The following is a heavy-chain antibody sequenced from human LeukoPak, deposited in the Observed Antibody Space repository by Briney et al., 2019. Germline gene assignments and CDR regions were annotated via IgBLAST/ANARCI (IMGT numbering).Heavy chain of an antibody. Sequence: PSETLSLTCTVSGYSISSGYYWGWIRQPPGKGLEWVSGISGSGGSTYYADSMKGRSGGSTYYADSVKGRLTISRDNSKNTLYLQMNSLRAEDTAVYYCAKDSEWWSTYYFDYWGQGTLVTVFS. J-gene: IGHJ4*02. CDR2: ISGSGGST. CDR1: GYSISSGYY. V-gene: IGHV3-23*01. CDR3: AKDSEWWSTYYFDY. D-gene: IGHD2-15*01.